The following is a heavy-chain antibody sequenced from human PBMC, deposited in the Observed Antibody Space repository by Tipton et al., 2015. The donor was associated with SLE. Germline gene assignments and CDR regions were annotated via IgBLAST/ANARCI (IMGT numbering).Heavy chain of an antibody. V-gene: IGHV4-39*07. CDR3: ARVDSSGFLDY. CDR1: GGSISSSSYY. D-gene: IGHD6-25*01. Sequence: TLSLTCTVSGGSISSSSYYWGWIRQPPGKGLEWIGEINHSGSTNYNPSLKSRITISVDTSKNQFSLKLSSVTAADTAVYYCARVDSSGFLDYWGQGTLVTVSS. CDR2: INHSGST. J-gene: IGHJ4*02.